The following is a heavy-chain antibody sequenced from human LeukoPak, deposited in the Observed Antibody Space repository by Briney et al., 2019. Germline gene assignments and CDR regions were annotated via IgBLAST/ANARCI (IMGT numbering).Heavy chain of an antibody. CDR3: AKVSLNNYYDY. J-gene: IGHJ4*02. Sequence: GGSLRLSCAASGFAFSSYAMSWVRQAPGKGLEWVSAISGSGGSTYYADSVKGRFTISRDNSKNTLYLQMNGLRAEDTALYYCAKVSLNNYYDYWGQGILVTVSS. CDR1: GFAFSSYA. V-gene: IGHV3-23*01. CDR2: ISGSGGST. D-gene: IGHD5-24*01.